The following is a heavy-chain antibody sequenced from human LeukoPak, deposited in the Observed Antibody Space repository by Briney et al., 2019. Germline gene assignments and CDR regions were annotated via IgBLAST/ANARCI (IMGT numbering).Heavy chain of an antibody. Sequence: GGSLRLSCAASGFTFSSYPMHWVRQAPGKGLEWVAIISYDGSSEYYADCVKGRFTISRDNSKNTLYLRMNSLRTEDTAIYYCARGAYCGDAYNTALRLGYWGQGTLVTVSS. J-gene: IGHJ4*02. CDR2: ISYDGSSE. V-gene: IGHV3-30-3*01. CDR1: GFTFSSYP. D-gene: IGHD2-21*01. CDR3: ARGAYCGDAYNTALRLGY.